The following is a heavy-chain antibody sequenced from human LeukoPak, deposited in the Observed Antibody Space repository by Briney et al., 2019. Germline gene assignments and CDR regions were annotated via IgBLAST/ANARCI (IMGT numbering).Heavy chain of an antibody. J-gene: IGHJ5*02. V-gene: IGHV3-49*03. Sequence: GGSLRLSCTASGFTFGDYAMSWFRQAPGKGLEWVGFIRSKAYGGTTEYAASVKGRFTISRDDSKSIAYLQMNSLKTEDTAVYYCTRGPHRGTMARGVIITDWFDPWGQGTLVTVSS. CDR1: GFTFGDYA. D-gene: IGHD3-10*01. CDR3: TRGPHRGTMARGVIITDWFDP. CDR2: IRSKAYGGTT.